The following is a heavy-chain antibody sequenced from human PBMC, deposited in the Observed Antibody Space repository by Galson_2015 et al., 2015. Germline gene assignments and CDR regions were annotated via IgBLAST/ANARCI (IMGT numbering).Heavy chain of an antibody. CDR3: AKDYGDYGDSPLGAFDI. CDR2: ISGSSEST. D-gene: IGHD4-17*01. Sequence: SLRLSCAVSGFTFSSYAMIWVRQAPGKGLEWVSSISGSSESTYYADSVKGRFTISRDNSKNTLCLQMNSLRAEDTAVYYCAKDYGDYGDSPLGAFDIWGQGTMVTVSS. CDR1: GFTFSSYA. V-gene: IGHV3-23*01. J-gene: IGHJ3*02.